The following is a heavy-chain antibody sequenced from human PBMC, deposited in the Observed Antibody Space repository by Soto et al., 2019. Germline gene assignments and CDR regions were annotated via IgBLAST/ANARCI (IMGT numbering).Heavy chain of an antibody. D-gene: IGHD2-2*01. CDR3: ARDRRYCSSTSCPPQGAFDI. Sequence: GGSLRLSCAASGFTSSSYWMSWVRQAPGKGLEWVANIKQDGSEKYYVDSVKGRFTISRDNAKNSLYLQMNSLRAEDTAVYYCARDRRYCSSTSCPPQGAFDIWGQGTMVTVS. J-gene: IGHJ3*02. CDR1: GFTSSSYW. V-gene: IGHV3-7*03. CDR2: IKQDGSEK.